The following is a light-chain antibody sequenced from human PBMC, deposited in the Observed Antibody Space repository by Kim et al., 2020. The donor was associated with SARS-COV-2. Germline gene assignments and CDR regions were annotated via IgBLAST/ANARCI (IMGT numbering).Light chain of an antibody. Sequence: DIQMTQSLSSLSESVGDRVTITCRASQDIRNDLVWYQQNPGRAPKRLIYGASSLQSGVPSRFSGSGSGTEFTLTISSVQPEDFATYFCMQQSSYPITFGQGTRLEIK. CDR3: MQQSSYPIT. J-gene: IGKJ5*01. V-gene: IGKV1-17*01. CDR1: QDIRND. CDR2: GAS.